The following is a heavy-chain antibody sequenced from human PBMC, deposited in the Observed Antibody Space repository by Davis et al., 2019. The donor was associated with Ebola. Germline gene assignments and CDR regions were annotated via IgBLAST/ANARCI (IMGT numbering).Heavy chain of an antibody. V-gene: IGHV4-38-2*02. J-gene: IGHJ5*02. Sequence: PGGSLRLSCTVSGYSISSGYSWGWIRQPPGKGLEWIGSMHHSGSTQDNPSLKSRVTMSVDMSKNQFSLKLSSVTAADTAVYYCTRENPISWGQGTLVTVSS. CDR3: TRENPIS. CDR2: MHHSGST. CDR1: GYSISSGYS. D-gene: IGHD3-9*01.